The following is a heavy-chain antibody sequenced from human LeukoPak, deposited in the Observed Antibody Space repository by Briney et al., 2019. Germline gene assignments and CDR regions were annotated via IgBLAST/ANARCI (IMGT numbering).Heavy chain of an antibody. J-gene: IGHJ4*02. CDR2: IIPILGRA. V-gene: IGHV1-69*13. D-gene: IGHD3-22*01. CDR1: VGTFSSYA. Sequence: AVKVSCKASVGTFSSYAISWVRQAPGQRLERMGEIIPILGRANYAQKFQGRVTITAEESTSTAYMELSSLRSEDTAVYYCARGGLSDYYDSSGYYFRFDYWGQGTLVTVSS. CDR3: ARGGLSDYYDSSGYYFRFDY.